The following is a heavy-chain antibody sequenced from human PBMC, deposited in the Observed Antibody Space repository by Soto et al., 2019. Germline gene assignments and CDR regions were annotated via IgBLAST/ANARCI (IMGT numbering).Heavy chain of an antibody. J-gene: IGHJ4*02. V-gene: IGHV4-34*01. Sequence: QVQLQEWGAGLLKPSETLSLTCAVYGGSFSAYYWSWIRQPPGKGLEWIGEINYSASTTYHPSLKSRVTISLDPSKNQFSLRLSSVTAADTAVYYCARGFFYLGVVILDYWAQGTLVTVSS. CDR3: ARGFFYLGVVILDY. CDR2: INYSAST. CDR1: GGSFSAYY. D-gene: IGHD3-3*01.